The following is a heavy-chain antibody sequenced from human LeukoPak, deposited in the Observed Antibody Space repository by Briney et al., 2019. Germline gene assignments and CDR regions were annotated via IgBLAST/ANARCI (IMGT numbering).Heavy chain of an antibody. D-gene: IGHD2/OR15-2a*01. V-gene: IGHV1-18*01. CDR2: ISTYNGNT. CDR3: ARGGLSTRIDY. J-gene: IGHJ4*02. Sequence: ASVKVSCKASGYTFTSYGISWVRQAPGQGLEWMGWISTYNGNTNYAEKFQGRSTMTTDPSTSTAYMEMRTLRADDTAVYYCARGGLSTRIDYWGQGTLVTVSS. CDR1: GYTFTSYG.